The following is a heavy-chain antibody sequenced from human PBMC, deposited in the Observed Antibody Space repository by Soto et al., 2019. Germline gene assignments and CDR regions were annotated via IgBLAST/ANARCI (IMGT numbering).Heavy chain of an antibody. CDR3: ARIYCSSTSCYIGTNYFDY. CDR1: GYSFTSYW. CDR2: IYPGDSDT. Sequence: PGESLKISCKGSGYSFTSYWIGWVRQMPGKGLEWMGIIYPGDSDTRYSPSFQGQVTISADKSISTAYLQWSSLKASDTAMYYCARIYCSSTSCYIGTNYFDYWGQGTLVTVSS. J-gene: IGHJ4*02. D-gene: IGHD2-2*02. V-gene: IGHV5-51*01.